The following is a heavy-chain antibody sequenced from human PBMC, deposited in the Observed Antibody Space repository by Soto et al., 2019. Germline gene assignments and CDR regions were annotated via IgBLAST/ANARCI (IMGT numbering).Heavy chain of an antibody. CDR3: ARRYCSSTSCYYYFDY. CDR2: IYYSGST. CDR1: GGSISSGGYY. J-gene: IGHJ4*02. D-gene: IGHD2-2*01. Sequence: LSLTCTVSGGSISSGGYYWGWIRQHPGKGLEWIGYIYYSGSTYYNPSLKSRVTISVDTSKNQFSLKLSSVTAADTAVYYCARRYCSSTSCYYYFDYWGQGTLVTV. V-gene: IGHV4-31*03.